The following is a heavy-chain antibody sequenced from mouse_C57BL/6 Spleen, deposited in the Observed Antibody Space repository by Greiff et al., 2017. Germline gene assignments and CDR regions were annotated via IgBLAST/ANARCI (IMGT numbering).Heavy chain of an antibody. CDR1: GYAFSSYW. CDR2: IYPGDGDT. V-gene: IGHV1-80*01. D-gene: IGHD2-3*01. CDR3: ARGGYYRGGMDY. J-gene: IGHJ4*01. Sequence: QVQLQQSGAELVKPGASVKISCKASGYAFSSYWMNWVKQRPGKGLEWIGQIYPGDGDTNYNGKFKGKATLTADKSSSTAYMQLSSLTSEDSAVYFCARGGYYRGGMDYWGQGTSVTVSA.